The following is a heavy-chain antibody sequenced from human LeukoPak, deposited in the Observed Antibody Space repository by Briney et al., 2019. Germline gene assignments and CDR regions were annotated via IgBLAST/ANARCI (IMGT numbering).Heavy chain of an antibody. CDR1: GYTFTSYY. Sequence: ASVKVSCKASGYTFTSYYMHWVRQAPGQGLEWMGIINPSGGSTSYAQKFQGRVTMTRDTSTSTVYMELRSLRSDDTAIYYCARGRGLVVPTAIPVWFDPWGLGTLVTVSS. J-gene: IGHJ5*02. D-gene: IGHD2-2*02. V-gene: IGHV1-46*01. CDR3: ARGRGLVVPTAIPVWFDP. CDR2: INPSGGST.